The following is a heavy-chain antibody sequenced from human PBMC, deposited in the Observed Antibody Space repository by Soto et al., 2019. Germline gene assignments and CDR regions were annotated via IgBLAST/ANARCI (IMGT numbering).Heavy chain of an antibody. CDR2: IWYDGSNK. CDR1: GFTFSSYG. Sequence: QVQLVDSGGGVVQPGRSLRLSCAASGFTFSSYGMHWVRQAPGKGLEWVAVIWYDGSNKYYADSVKGRFTISRDNSKNTLYLQMNSLRAEDTAVYYCARVSVAGTLADYWGQGTLVTVSS. CDR3: ARVSVAGTLADY. J-gene: IGHJ4*02. V-gene: IGHV3-33*01. D-gene: IGHD6-19*01.